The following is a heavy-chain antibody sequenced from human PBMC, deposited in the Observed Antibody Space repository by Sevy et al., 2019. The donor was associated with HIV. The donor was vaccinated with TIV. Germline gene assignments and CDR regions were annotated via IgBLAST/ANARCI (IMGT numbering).Heavy chain of an antibody. CDR3: ARLRVIASAPYYFDY. CDR1: GLIFSDYY. D-gene: IGHD2-21*01. V-gene: IGHV3-11*06. CDR2: ISSGNTYT. J-gene: IGHJ4*02. Sequence: GGSLRLSCAASGLIFSDYYMGWVRQAPGKVLEWVADISSGNTYTNYADSVKGRFTISRDNAKKSLYLQMNTLRAEDTAVYYCARLRVIASAPYYFDYWGQGALVTVSS.